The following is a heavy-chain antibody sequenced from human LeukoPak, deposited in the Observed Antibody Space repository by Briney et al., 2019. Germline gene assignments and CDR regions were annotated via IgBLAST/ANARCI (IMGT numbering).Heavy chain of an antibody. CDR1: GFTFDDYA. D-gene: IGHD5-24*01. J-gene: IGHJ3*02. V-gene: IGHV3-23*01. CDR3: AKDTPRWLQSDDAFDI. Sequence: GGSLRLSCAASGFTFDDYAMHWVRQAPGKGLEWVSAISGSGGSTYYADSVKGRFTISRDNSKNTLYLQMNSLRAEDTAVYYCAKDTPRWLQSDDAFDIWGQGTMVTVSS. CDR2: ISGSGGST.